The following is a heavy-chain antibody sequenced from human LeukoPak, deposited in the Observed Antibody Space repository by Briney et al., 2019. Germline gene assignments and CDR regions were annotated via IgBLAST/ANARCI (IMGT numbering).Heavy chain of an antibody. Sequence: ASVRVSXKAXGYTXTSYGISWVRQAPGQGLEWMGXISAYNGNTNYAQKLQGRVTMTTDTSTSTAYMELRSLRSDDTAVYYCARDRRTAYCSSTSCYEPRPFDYWGQGTLVTVSS. CDR1: GYTXTSYG. CDR3: ARDRRTAYCSSTSCYEPRPFDY. J-gene: IGHJ4*02. D-gene: IGHD2-2*01. CDR2: ISAYNGNT. V-gene: IGHV1-18*01.